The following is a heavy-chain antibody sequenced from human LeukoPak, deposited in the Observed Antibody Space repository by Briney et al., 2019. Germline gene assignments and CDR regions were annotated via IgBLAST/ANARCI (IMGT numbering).Heavy chain of an antibody. V-gene: IGHV1-24*01. Sequence: ASVKVSCKVSGYTLTELSMHWVRQAPGKGLEWMGGFDPEDGETIYAQKFQGRVTMTEDTSTDTAYMELSRLRSDDTAVYYCARSPRYDDAFDIWGQGTMVTVSS. D-gene: IGHD3-9*01. CDR2: FDPEDGET. CDR3: ARSPRYDDAFDI. CDR1: GYTLTELS. J-gene: IGHJ3*02.